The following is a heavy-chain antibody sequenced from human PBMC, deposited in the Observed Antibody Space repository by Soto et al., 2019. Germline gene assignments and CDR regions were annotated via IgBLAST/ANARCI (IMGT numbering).Heavy chain of an antibody. D-gene: IGHD3-16*01. CDR3: ARRGGALGY. CDR2: ITGSGSTT. Sequence: EVQLMESGGGLVQPGGSLRLSCAASGFTFSSYAMSWVRQAPGKGLEWVSVITGSGSTTYYADSVKGRFTISRDNSKNTLYIQLNSLRAEVTAVSYCARRGGALGYWGQGTLVTVSS. V-gene: IGHV3-23*01. CDR1: GFTFSSYA. J-gene: IGHJ4*02.